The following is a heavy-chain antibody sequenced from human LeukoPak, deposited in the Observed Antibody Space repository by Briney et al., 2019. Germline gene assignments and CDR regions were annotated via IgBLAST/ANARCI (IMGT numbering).Heavy chain of an antibody. CDR3: ARGGFNMVRGVIIPSISYFYYMDI. CDR2: ITSGDFV. CDR1: GFTFSAYS. D-gene: IGHD3-10*01. V-gene: IGHV3-21*04. J-gene: IGHJ6*03. Sequence: KAGGSLRLSCAASGFTFSAYSMNWVRQAPGKGLEWVSSITSGDFVYFADSLKGRFTISRDNAKSSLYLQMNSLRADDTAVYYCARGGFNMVRGVIIPSISYFYYMDIWGKGTTVTVSS.